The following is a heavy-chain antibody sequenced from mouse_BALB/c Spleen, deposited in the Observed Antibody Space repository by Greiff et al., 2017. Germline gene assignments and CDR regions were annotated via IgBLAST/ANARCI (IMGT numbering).Heavy chain of an antibody. CDR3: ARQEGVRPWFAY. CDR2: ISSGGGST. J-gene: IGHJ3*01. V-gene: IGHV5-12-1*01. CDR1: GFAFSSYD. D-gene: IGHD2-14*01. Sequence: EVKVVESGGGLVKPGGSLKLSCAASGFAFSSYDMSWVRQTPEKRLEWVAYISSGGGSTYYPDTVKGRFTISRDNAKNTLYLQMSSLKSEDTAMYYCARQEGVRPWFAYWGQGTLVTVSA.